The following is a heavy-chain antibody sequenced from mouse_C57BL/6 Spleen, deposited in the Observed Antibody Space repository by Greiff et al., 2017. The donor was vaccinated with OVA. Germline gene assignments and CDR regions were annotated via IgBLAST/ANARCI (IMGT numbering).Heavy chain of an antibody. CDR1: GFSLTSYG. CDR2: IWSDGST. V-gene: IGHV2-6*03. D-gene: IGHD1-1*01. CDR3: ARRDYGSSPFAY. Sequence: QVQLKESGPGLVAPSQSLSITCTVSGFSLTSYGVHWVRQPPGKGLEWLVVIWSDGSTPSNSALKSRLSISKDNSKSQVFLKMNSLQTDDTAMYYCARRDYGSSPFAYWGQGTLVTVSA. J-gene: IGHJ3*01.